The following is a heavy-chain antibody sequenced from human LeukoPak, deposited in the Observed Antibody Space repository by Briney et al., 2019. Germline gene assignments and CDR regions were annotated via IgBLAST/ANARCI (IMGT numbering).Heavy chain of an antibody. CDR3: ARDLDWAFDY. CDR1: GFPFSSYG. V-gene: IGHV3-48*01. CDR2: ITRDSGII. Sequence: GGSLRLSCAASGFPFSSYGMHWVRQAPGKGLEWISYITRDSGIISYADSVKGRFTISRDNAKNSLYLQMSSLRAEDTAAYFCARDLDWAFDYWGQGTLVTVSS. J-gene: IGHJ4*02. D-gene: IGHD3-9*01.